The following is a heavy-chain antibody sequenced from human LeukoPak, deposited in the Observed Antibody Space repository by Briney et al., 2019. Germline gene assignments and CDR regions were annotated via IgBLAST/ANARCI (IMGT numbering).Heavy chain of an antibody. D-gene: IGHD3-9*01. Sequence: GASVKVSCKASGYTFTSYGISWVRQAPGQGLEWMGWISAYNGNTNYAQKLQGRVTMTTDTSTSTAYMELRSLRSDDTAVYYCARDLASDYFDWSYFDYWGQGTLVTVSS. CDR2: ISAYNGNT. V-gene: IGHV1-18*01. CDR1: GYTFTSYG. J-gene: IGHJ4*02. CDR3: ARDLASDYFDWSYFDY.